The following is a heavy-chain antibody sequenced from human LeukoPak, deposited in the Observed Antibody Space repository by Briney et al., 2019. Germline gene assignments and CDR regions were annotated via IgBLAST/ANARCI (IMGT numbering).Heavy chain of an antibody. D-gene: IGHD5-18*01. V-gene: IGHV3-30*02. CDR1: GFTFSSYG. Sequence: PGGSLRLSCAASGFTFSSYGMHWVRQAPGKGLEWVAFIRYDGSNKYYADSVKGRFTISRDNAKNSLYLQMNSLRAEDTAVYYCAREWIQLWWNWFDPWGQGTLVTVSS. J-gene: IGHJ5*02. CDR2: IRYDGSNK. CDR3: AREWIQLWWNWFDP.